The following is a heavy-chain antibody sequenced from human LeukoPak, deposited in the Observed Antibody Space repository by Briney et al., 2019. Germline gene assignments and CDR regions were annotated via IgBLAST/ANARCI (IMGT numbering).Heavy chain of an antibody. Sequence: PGGSLRLSCAVSGFTFSHYAMSWVRQAPGTGLEWVGSLTDSGDATYYADSVKGRLTISRDNSNSTLHLHISGLRDEDTAVYYCARGYSHSSGGWLDPWGQGTLVTVSS. CDR1: GFTFSHYA. CDR2: LTDSGDAT. CDR3: ARGYSHSSGGWLDP. D-gene: IGHD5-12*01. J-gene: IGHJ5*02. V-gene: IGHV3-23*01.